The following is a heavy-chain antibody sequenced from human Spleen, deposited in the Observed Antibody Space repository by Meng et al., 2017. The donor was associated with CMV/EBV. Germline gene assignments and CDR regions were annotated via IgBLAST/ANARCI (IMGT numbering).Heavy chain of an antibody. CDR1: GFTFSDYY. V-gene: IGHV3-11*04. CDR2: ISSSATSI. J-gene: IGHJ5*02. CDR3: ARGHPRLDP. Sequence: LRLSCAASGFTFSDYYMTWIRQAPGKGLEWVSYISSSATSIYYADSVKGRFTISRDNAKKSLYLQMNNLRAEDTAVYYCARGHPRLDPWGQGTLVTVSS.